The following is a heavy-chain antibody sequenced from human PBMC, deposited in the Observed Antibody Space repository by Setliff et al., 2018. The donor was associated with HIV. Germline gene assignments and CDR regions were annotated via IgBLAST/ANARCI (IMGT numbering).Heavy chain of an antibody. Sequence: ASVKVSCKASGYTFTSYYMHWVRQAPGQGLEWKGIINPSGGSTSYAQKFQGRVTMTRDTSTSTVYMELSSLRSEDTAVYYCARDGVRGYDSSGYLFSWVRRFHHDYYYYYMDVWGKGTTVTV. D-gene: IGHD3-22*01. V-gene: IGHV1-46*01. CDR2: INPSGGST. CDR1: GYTFTSYY. J-gene: IGHJ6*03. CDR3: ARDGVRGYDSSGYLFSWVRRFHHDYYYYYMDV.